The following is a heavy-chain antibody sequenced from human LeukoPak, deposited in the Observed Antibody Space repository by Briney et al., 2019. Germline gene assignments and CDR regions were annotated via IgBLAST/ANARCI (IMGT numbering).Heavy chain of an antibody. J-gene: IGHJ4*02. V-gene: IGHV3-43*02. CDR1: GFTFDDYA. CDR3: AKGGYVWGSYRYIEVGYFDY. Sequence: GGSLRLSCAASGFTFDDYAMHWVRQAPGKGLEWVSLISGDGGSTYYADSVKGRFTISRDNSKNSLYLQMNSLRTEDIALYYCAKGGYVWGSYRYIEVGYFDYWGQGTLVTVSS. D-gene: IGHD3-16*02. CDR2: ISGDGGST.